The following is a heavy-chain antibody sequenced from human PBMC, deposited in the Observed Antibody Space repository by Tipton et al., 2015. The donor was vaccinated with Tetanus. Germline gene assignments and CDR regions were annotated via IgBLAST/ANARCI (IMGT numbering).Heavy chain of an antibody. CDR1: VGSFSGYY. J-gene: IGHJ5*02. CDR2: INHSGGT. V-gene: IGHV4-34*01. Sequence: TLSLTCAVYVGSFSGYYWSWIRQPPGKGLEWIGEINHSGGTNYNPSLKSQVTISIDTSKNQFSLKLNSVTAADTAVYYCARAGHRSTSWHYWFDPWGQGTLVTVSS. D-gene: IGHD2-2*01. CDR3: ARAGHRSTSWHYWFDP.